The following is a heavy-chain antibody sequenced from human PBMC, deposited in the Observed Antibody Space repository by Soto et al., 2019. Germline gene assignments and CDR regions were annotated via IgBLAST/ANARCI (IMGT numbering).Heavy chain of an antibody. CDR2: IYYSGST. D-gene: IGHD1-7*01. J-gene: IGHJ4*02. CDR1: GGSISSGGYY. Sequence: PSETLSLTCTVSGGSISSGGYYWSWIRQHPGKGLEWIGYIYYSGSTYYNPSLKSRVTISVDTSKNQFSLKLSSVTAADTAVYYCARFSITGTTFDYWGQGTLVNVSS. CDR3: ARFSITGTTFDY. V-gene: IGHV4-31*03.